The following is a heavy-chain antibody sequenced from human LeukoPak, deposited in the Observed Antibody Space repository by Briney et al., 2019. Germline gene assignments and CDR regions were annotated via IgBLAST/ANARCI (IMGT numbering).Heavy chain of an antibody. Sequence: GGSLRLSCTASGFTFSSYDMHWVRQATGRGLEWVSLINWDGDITEYADSVKGRFTISRDNSKNSLFMQMNSLRTEDTALYYCAKGNILTGPPDSWGQGTLVIVAS. V-gene: IGHV3-43*02. J-gene: IGHJ4*02. CDR3: AKGNILTGPPDS. CDR2: INWDGDIT. CDR1: GFTFSSYD. D-gene: IGHD3-9*01.